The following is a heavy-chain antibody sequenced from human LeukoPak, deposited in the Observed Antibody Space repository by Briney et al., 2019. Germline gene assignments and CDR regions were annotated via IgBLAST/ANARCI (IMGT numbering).Heavy chain of an antibody. CDR3: ARDVLTGYYNDYYFDY. CDR1: GGTLSSYA. CDR2: IIPIFGTA. D-gene: IGHD3-9*01. V-gene: IGHV1-69*13. Sequence: ASVKVSCKASGGTLSSYAISWVRQAPGQGLEWMGGIIPIFGTANYAQKFQGRVTITADESTSTAYMELSSLRSEDTAVYYCARDVLTGYYNDYYFDYWGQGTLVTVSS. J-gene: IGHJ4*02.